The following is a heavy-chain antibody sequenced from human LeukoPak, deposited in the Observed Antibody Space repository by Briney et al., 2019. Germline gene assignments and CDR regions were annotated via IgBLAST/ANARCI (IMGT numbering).Heavy chain of an antibody. CDR2: MNPNSGNT. Sequence: ASVKVSCKASGYTFTSYDINWVRQATGQGLEWIGWMNPNSGNTGYAQKFQGRVTMTRNTSISTAYMELSSLRSEDTAVYYCARGIFLTGVVIYYYYYYGMDVWGQGTTVTVSS. CDR3: ARGIFLTGVVIYYYYYYGMDV. D-gene: IGHD3-3*01. J-gene: IGHJ6*02. V-gene: IGHV1-8*01. CDR1: GYTFTSYD.